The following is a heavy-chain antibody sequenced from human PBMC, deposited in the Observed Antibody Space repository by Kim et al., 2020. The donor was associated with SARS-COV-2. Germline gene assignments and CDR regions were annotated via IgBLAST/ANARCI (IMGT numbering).Heavy chain of an antibody. D-gene: IGHD3-10*01. CDR1: GFTFSSYG. CDR2: ISYDGSNK. Sequence: GGSLRLSCAASGFTFSSYGMHWVRQAPGKGLEWVAVISYDGSNKYYADSVKGRFTISRDNSKNTLYLQMNSLRAEDTAVYYCASLRDPYWGQGTLVTVSS. CDR3: ASLRDPY. V-gene: IGHV3-30*03. J-gene: IGHJ4*02.